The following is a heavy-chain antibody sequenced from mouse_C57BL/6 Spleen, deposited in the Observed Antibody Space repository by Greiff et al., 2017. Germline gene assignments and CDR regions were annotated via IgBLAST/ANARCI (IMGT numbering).Heavy chain of an antibody. D-gene: IGHD1-1*01. CDR2: IDPSDSYT. V-gene: IGHV1-69*01. Sequence: QVQLQQSGAELVMPGASVKLSCKASGYTFTSYWMHWVKQRPGQGLEWIGEIDPSDSYTNYNQKFKGKSTLTVDKSSSTAYMQLSSLTSEDSAVYYCARYPLYGSSPHWYCDVWGTGTTVTVSS. J-gene: IGHJ1*03. CDR1: GYTFTSYW. CDR3: ARYPLYGSSPHWYCDV.